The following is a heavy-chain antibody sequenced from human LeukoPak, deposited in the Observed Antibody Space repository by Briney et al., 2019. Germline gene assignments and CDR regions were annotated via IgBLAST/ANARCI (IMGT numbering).Heavy chain of an antibody. Sequence: SETLSLTCTVSGDSISSSSYYWGWIRQPPGKGLEWIGSIYYSGSTYYSPSLKSRLTISVDASKNQFSLRLTSVTAADTAVYYCASAPRRGSIGGLDYWRQGILVTVSS. CDR1: GDSISSSSYY. CDR2: IYYSGST. J-gene: IGHJ4*02. D-gene: IGHD3-10*01. V-gene: IGHV4-39*01. CDR3: ASAPRRGSIGGLDY.